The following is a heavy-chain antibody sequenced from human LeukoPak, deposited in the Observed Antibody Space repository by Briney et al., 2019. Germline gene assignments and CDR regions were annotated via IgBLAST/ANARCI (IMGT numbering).Heavy chain of an antibody. Sequence: ASVKVSCKASGYTFTSYDINWVRQATGQGLEWMGWMNPNSGNTGYAQMFQGRVTMTRNTSISTDYMELSSLRSEDTAVYYCARARSWDFDYWGQGTLVTVSS. J-gene: IGHJ4*02. CDR1: GYTFTSYD. V-gene: IGHV1-8*01. CDR3: ARARSWDFDY. CDR2: MNPNSGNT. D-gene: IGHD1-26*01.